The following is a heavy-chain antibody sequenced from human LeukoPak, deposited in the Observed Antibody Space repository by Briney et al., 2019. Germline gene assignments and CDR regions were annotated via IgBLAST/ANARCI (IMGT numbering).Heavy chain of an antibody. V-gene: IGHV4-30-4*01. J-gene: IGHJ5*02. CDR3: ARVGWVVVPAAMLFPPSWFDP. CDR1: GGSISSGDYY. Sequence: PSQTLSLTCTVSGGSISSGDYYWSWIRQPPGKGLEWIGYIYYSGSTYYNPSLKSRVTISVDTSKNQFSLTLSSVTAADTAVYYCARVGWVVVPAAMLFPPSWFDPWGQGTLVTVSS. D-gene: IGHD2-2*01. CDR2: IYYSGST.